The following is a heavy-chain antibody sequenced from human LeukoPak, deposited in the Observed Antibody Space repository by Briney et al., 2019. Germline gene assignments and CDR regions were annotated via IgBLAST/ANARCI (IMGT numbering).Heavy chain of an antibody. CDR2: ISSSGGYS. D-gene: IGHD7-27*01. V-gene: IGHV3-21*01. Sequence: GGSLRLSCAASGFSFDTYSMYWVRQAPGKGLEWVSSISSSGGYSYYSDSMKGRFTISRDNVKNSLYLQMNSLRAEDTGIYYCASPLLETGEFQGYWGQGTLVTVSS. CDR3: ASPLLETGEFQGY. CDR1: GFSFDTYS. J-gene: IGHJ4*02.